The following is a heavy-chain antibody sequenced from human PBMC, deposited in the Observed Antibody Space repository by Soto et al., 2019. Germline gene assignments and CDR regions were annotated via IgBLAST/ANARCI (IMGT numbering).Heavy chain of an antibody. CDR2: INYSGST. J-gene: IGHJ4*02. Sequence: ETLPLTCAVYGGSTSTYSGSWIRQAPVTGLEWTGYINYSGSTDYNHSLEGRVTISIDTSKKQFSLHLTSVTAADTAVYYCARNWFSVAGRYHFDYWAQGTLVTVSS. CDR1: GGSTSTYS. V-gene: IGHV4-59*01. D-gene: IGHD6-19*01. CDR3: ARNWFSVAGRYHFDY.